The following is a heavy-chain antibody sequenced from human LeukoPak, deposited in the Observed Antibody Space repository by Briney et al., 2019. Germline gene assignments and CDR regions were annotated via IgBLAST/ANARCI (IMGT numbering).Heavy chain of an antibody. Sequence: PGGSLRLSYAASGFTFSNYWMHWVRQAPGKGLVCVSRINGDGSDTNYADSVRGRFTISRDNAKNTLSLQMNSLRAEDTAVYYCARALGGYGHFDYWGQGTLVTVPS. CDR2: INGDGSDT. CDR3: ARALGGYGHFDY. D-gene: IGHD5-12*01. CDR1: GFTFSNYW. J-gene: IGHJ4*02. V-gene: IGHV3-74*01.